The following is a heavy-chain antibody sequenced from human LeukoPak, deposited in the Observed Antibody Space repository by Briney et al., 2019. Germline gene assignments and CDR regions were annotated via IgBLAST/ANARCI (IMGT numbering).Heavy chain of an antibody. D-gene: IGHD6-19*01. Sequence: ASVKVSCKASGYTFTSYYMHWVRQAPGQGLAWMGIINPSGGSTSYAQKFQGRVTMTRDTSTSTVYMELSSLRSEDTAVYYCASPLDGPSSGWYEDYYYYGMDVWGQGTTVTVSS. J-gene: IGHJ6*02. CDR1: GYTFTSYY. V-gene: IGHV1-46*01. CDR2: INPSGGST. CDR3: ASPLDGPSSGWYEDYYYYGMDV.